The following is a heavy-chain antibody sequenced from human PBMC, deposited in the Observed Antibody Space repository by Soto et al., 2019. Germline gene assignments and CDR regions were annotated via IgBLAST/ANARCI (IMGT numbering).Heavy chain of an antibody. V-gene: IGHV1-2*02. CDR2: INPDSGGT. Sequence: SVKVSCKPSGYTFTGYYMHWVRQAPGQGLEWMGWINPDSGGTVYAQKFQGRVTMTRDTSIGTVYMELSRLRSDDTAVYYCARVIRPNYFFDYWGQGTLVTVS. CDR1: GYTFTGYY. J-gene: IGHJ4*02. CDR3: ARVIRPNYFFDY. D-gene: IGHD3-10*01.